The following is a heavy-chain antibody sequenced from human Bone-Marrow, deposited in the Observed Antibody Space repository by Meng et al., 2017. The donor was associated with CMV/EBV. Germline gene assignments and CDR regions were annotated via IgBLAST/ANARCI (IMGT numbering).Heavy chain of an antibody. J-gene: IGHJ6*02. CDR1: GFTFSDYY. V-gene: IGHV3-66*03. D-gene: IGHD3-10*01. CDR2: IYSSGST. CDR3: ARDRLYGYGSGSILRYGMDV. Sequence: GGSLRLSCAASGFTFSDYYMSWIRQAPGKGLEWVSVIYSSGSTYYADSVKGRFTISRDSSKNTLYLQMNSLRAEDTAVYYCARDRLYGYGSGSILRYGMDVWGQGTTVTVSS.